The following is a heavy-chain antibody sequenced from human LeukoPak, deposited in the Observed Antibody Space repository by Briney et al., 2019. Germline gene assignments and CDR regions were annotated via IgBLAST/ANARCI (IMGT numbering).Heavy chain of an antibody. D-gene: IGHD3-9*01. CDR2: INHSGGT. Sequence: KPSETLSLTCSVYGGSFSGYYWSWIPQPPGKGLEWIWEINHSGGTNYNPSLKSRVTISVDTSKNQFSLKLSSVTAADTAVYYCARGLNDILTGYLHAFDIWGQGTMVTVSS. CDR1: GGSFSGYY. J-gene: IGHJ3*02. V-gene: IGHV4-34*01. CDR3: ARGLNDILTGYLHAFDI.